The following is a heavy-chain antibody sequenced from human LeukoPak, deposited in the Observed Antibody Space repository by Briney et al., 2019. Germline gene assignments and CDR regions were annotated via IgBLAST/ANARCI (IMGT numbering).Heavy chain of an antibody. Sequence: SETLSLTCSVSGYSISSGYYWSWIRQPAGKGLEWIGRIYTSGSTNYNPSLKSRVTMSVDTSKNQFSLKLSSVTAADTAVYYCAREEAGGYCSGGGCYFDYWGQGTLVTVSS. CDR3: AREEAGGYCSGGGCYFDY. CDR1: GYSISSGYY. CDR2: IYTSGST. V-gene: IGHV4-4*07. D-gene: IGHD2-15*01. J-gene: IGHJ4*02.